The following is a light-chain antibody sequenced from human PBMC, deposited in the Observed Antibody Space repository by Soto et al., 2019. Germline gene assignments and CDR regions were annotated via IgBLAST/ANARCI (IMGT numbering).Light chain of an antibody. CDR3: AVWDDSLSGVF. CDR2: NDY. Sequence: QLVLAQPPSASGTPGQRVTISCSGSTSNVGSNLASWYQQLPGSAPKLLIYNDYERPSGVPDRFSGSKSGTSASLGISGLRSEDEADYFCAVWDDSLSGVFFGGGTQLTVL. CDR1: TSNVGSNL. J-gene: IGLJ2*01. V-gene: IGLV1-47*02.